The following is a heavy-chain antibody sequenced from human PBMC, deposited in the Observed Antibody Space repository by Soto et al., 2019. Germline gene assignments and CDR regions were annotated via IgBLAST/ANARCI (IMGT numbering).Heavy chain of an antibody. CDR2: INAGNGNT. CDR3: ARELVVVTYDHFDY. J-gene: IGHJ4*02. D-gene: IGHD2-15*01. V-gene: IGHV1-3*01. CDR1: GYTFTSYA. Sequence: QVQLVQSGAEVKKPGASVKVSCKASGYTFTSYAMHWVRQAPGQRLEWMGWINAGNGNTKYSQKFQGRVTITRDTSASTAYMELRSLRSEDTAVYYCARELVVVTYDHFDYWGQGTLVTVSS.